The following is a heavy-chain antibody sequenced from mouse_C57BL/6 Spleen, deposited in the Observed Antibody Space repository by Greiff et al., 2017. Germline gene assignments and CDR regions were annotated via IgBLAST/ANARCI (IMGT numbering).Heavy chain of an antibody. CDR3: ASYYYYGSRGAMDY. Sequence: QVQLQQPGAELVKPGASVKMSCKASGYTFTSYWITWVKQRPGQGLEWIGDIYPGSGSTNYNEKFKSKATLTVDTSSSAAYMQLSSLTSEDSAVYYCASYYYYGSRGAMDYWGQGTSVTVSS. CDR2: IYPGSGST. J-gene: IGHJ4*01. V-gene: IGHV1-55*01. D-gene: IGHD1-1*01. CDR1: GYTFTSYW.